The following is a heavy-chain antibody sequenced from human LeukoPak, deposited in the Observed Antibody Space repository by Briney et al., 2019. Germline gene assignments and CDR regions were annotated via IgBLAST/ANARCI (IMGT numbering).Heavy chain of an antibody. CDR3: ARQPRYYRSGNHSPYYFDH. J-gene: IGHJ4*02. CDR2: IDHSGST. V-gene: IGHV4-39*01. Sequence: ASETLSLTGTVSDASIRSINHYWGWIRQPPGKGLEWIASIDHSGSTYYNPSLKSRVSISVDTSTYQFSLKLSSVSAAGTAAYFCARQPRYYRSGNHSPYYFDHWGQGTLVTVSS. D-gene: IGHD3-22*01. CDR1: DASIRSINHY.